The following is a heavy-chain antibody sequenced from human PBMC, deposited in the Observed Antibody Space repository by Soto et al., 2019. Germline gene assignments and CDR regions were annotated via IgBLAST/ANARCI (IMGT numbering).Heavy chain of an antibody. V-gene: IGHV3-23*01. CDR1: GFTFSSYA. CDR2: ISGSGGTT. D-gene: IGHD6-19*01. Sequence: PGGSLRLPYAASGFTFSSYAMSWVRQAPGKGLEWVSAISGSGGTTYYADSVKGRFTISRDNSTSTAYMELRSLRSDDTAVYYCARDHKQWLAGVNWFDPWGQGTLVTVSS. CDR3: ARDHKQWLAGVNWFDP. J-gene: IGHJ5*02.